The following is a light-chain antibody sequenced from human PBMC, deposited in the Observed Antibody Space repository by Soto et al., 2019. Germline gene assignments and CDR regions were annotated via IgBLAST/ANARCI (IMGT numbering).Light chain of an antibody. CDR1: QGVSSRY. CDR3: QQYGISPLT. J-gene: IGKJ4*01. Sequence: EIVLTQSPGTLSLSPGERATLSCRASQGVSSRYLAWYQQKPGQAPRLLIYGASSRATGIPDRFSGSGSGTDVTLTITRLEPEDFAVYYCQQYGISPLTFGGGTKV. CDR2: GAS. V-gene: IGKV3-20*01.